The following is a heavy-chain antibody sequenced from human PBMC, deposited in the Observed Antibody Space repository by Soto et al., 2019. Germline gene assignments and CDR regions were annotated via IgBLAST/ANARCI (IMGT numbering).Heavy chain of an antibody. CDR2: IFPGDSDT. CDR3: AKQRLRGYSFFDP. D-gene: IGHD5-12*01. Sequence: PGESLKISCKASGYSFTTNWIGWVRQMPGKGLEWMGIIFPGDSDTRYSPSFQGQVTISADKSISTAYLQWSSLKASDTAMYYCAKQRLRGYSFFDPWGQGTLVTVSS. CDR1: GYSFTTNW. V-gene: IGHV5-51*01. J-gene: IGHJ5*02.